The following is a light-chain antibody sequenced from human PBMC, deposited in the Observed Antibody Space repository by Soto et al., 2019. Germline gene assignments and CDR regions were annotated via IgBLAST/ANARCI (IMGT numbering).Light chain of an antibody. J-gene: IGLJ7*01. CDR1: SSDVGGYNY. Sequence: QSALTQPASVSGSPGQSIIISCTGTSSDVGGYNYVSWYQQHPAKAPKLMIYEVSNRPSGVSHRFSGSKSGNTASLTISGLQAEDEADYYCFSYTTSSTLVFGGGTQLTVL. CDR2: EVS. CDR3: FSYTTSSTLV. V-gene: IGLV2-14*01.